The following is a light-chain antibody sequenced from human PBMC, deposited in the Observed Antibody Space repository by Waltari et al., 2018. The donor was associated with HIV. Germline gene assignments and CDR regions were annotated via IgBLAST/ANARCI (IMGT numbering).Light chain of an antibody. CDR2: GNS. V-gene: IGLV1-40*01. J-gene: IGLJ2*01. CDR3: QSYDSSLSGVV. CDR1: SSTIGAGYD. Sequence: QSVLTQPPSVSGAPGQRVTISCTGSSSTIGAGYDVPWYQQLPGTAPKLLSYGNSNRPSGVPDRFSGSKSGTSASLAITGLQAEDEADYYCQSYDSSLSGVVFGGGTKLTVL.